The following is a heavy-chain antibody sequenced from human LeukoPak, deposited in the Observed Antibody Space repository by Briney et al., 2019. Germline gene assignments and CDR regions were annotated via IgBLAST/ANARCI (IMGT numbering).Heavy chain of an antibody. CDR1: GFTFSSYS. Sequence: GGSLRLSCAASGFTFSSYSMNWVRQAPGKGLEWVSSISSSSSYIYYADSVKGRFTISRDNAKNSLYLQMNSLRAEDTAVYYCARECDSSGCVDYWGQGTLVTVSS. V-gene: IGHV3-21*01. CDR2: ISSSSSYI. D-gene: IGHD6-19*01. J-gene: IGHJ4*02. CDR3: ARECDSSGCVDY.